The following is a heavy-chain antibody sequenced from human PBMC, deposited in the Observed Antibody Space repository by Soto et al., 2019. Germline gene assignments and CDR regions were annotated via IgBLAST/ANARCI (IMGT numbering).Heavy chain of an antibody. Sequence: GGSLRLSCAASGFTFSSYAMHWVRQAPGKGLEWVAVISYDGSNKYYADSVKGRFTISRDNSKNTLYLQMNSLRAEDTAVYYCARDTRNRGYDFWSGYYFKPPFLGVDVWGQGTTVTVSS. V-gene: IGHV3-30-3*01. D-gene: IGHD3-3*01. J-gene: IGHJ6*02. CDR1: GFTFSSYA. CDR2: ISYDGSNK. CDR3: ARDTRNRGYDFWSGYYFKPPFLGVDV.